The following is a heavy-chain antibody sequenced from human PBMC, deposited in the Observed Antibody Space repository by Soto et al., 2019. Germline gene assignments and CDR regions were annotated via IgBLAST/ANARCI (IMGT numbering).Heavy chain of an antibody. D-gene: IGHD1-26*01. J-gene: IGHJ4*02. CDR2: ISGSGDST. V-gene: IGHV3-23*01. CDR3: ARRGSGSYYDY. CDR1: GFTFSSYA. Sequence: EVQLLESGGGLVQPGGSLRLSCAASGFTFSSYAMRWVRQAPGKGLEWVSAISGSGDSTYYADSVKGRFTISRDNSKNTVYLQMTSLRGEDPAVYYCARRGSGSYYDYWGQGTLVTVSS.